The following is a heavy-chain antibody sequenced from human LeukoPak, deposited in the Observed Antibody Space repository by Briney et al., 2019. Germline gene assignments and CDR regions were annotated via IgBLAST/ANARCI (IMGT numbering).Heavy chain of an antibody. J-gene: IGHJ4*02. CDR3: AKTTTGYSSGRYPAWPIDY. Sequence: GGSLRLSCAASGFTFSSYAMSWVRQAPGKGLEWVSGIFGSGGSAHYADSVKGRFTISRDNSKNTVYLRMDSLRVEDTAIYYCAKTTTGYSSGRYPAWPIDYWGQGTLVTVSS. CDR2: IFGSGGSA. V-gene: IGHV3-23*01. CDR1: GFTFSSYA. D-gene: IGHD2-15*01.